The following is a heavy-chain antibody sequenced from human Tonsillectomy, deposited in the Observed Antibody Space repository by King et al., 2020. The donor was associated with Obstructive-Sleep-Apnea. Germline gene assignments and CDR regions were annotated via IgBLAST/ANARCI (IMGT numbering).Heavy chain of an antibody. V-gene: IGHV2-5*02. CDR2: IYWDDDH. J-gene: IGHJ4*02. Sequence: TLKESGPTLVKPTQTLTLTCTFSGFSLSSRGVGVGWIRQPPGKALEWLALIYWDDDHRYSPSLKRRLTITKDTSRNQGVLTMTNMDPVDTATYYCAQSNAYRGGWYRIAYWGQGTLVTVSS. CDR1: GFSLSSRGVG. CDR3: AQSNAYRGGWYRIAY. D-gene: IGHD6-19*01.